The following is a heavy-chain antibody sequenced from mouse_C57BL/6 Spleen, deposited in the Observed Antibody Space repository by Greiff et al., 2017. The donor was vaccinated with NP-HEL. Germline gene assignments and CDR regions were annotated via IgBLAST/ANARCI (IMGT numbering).Heavy chain of an antibody. CDR3: ARHDYGSSPYAMDY. V-gene: IGHV5-6*02. Sequence: DVKLQESGGDLVKPGGSLKLSCAASGFTFSSYGMSWVRQTPDKRLEWVATISSGGSYTYYPDSVKGRFTISRDNAKNTLYLQMSSLKSEDTAMYYCARHDYGSSPYAMDYWGQGTSVTVSS. D-gene: IGHD1-1*01. CDR1: GFTFSSYG. J-gene: IGHJ4*01. CDR2: ISSGGSYT.